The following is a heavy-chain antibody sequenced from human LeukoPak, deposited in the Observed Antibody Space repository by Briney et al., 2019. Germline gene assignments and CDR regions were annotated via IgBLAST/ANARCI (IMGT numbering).Heavy chain of an antibody. D-gene: IGHD3-10*01. J-gene: IGHJ5*02. CDR3: ARGLWFGDPPRS. V-gene: IGHV1-69*13. CDR1: GGTFSSYA. CDR2: IIPIFGTA. Sequence: ASVKVSCKASGGTFSSYAISWVRQAPGQGLEWMGGIIPIFGTANYAQKFQGRVTITADESTSTAYMELSSLRSEDTAVYYCARGLWFGDPPRSWGQGTLVTVSS.